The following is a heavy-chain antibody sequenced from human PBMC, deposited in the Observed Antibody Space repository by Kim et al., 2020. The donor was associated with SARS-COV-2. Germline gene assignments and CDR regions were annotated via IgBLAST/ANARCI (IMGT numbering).Heavy chain of an antibody. D-gene: IGHD3-9*01. J-gene: IGHJ6*02. CDR3: ARADYDILSSQGMDV. CDR1: GGSISSSNW. CDR2: IYHSGST. Sequence: SETLSLTCAVSGGSISSSNWWSWVRQPPGKGLEWIGEIYHSGSTNYNPSLKSRVTISVDKSKNQFSLKLSSVTAADTAVYYCARADYDILSSQGMDVWGQGTTVTVSS. V-gene: IGHV4-4*02.